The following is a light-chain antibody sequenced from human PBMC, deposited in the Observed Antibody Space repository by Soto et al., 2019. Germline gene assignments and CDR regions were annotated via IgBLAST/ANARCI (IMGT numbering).Light chain of an antibody. Sequence: QSALTQPPSASESPGKSVTISCTGTSSDVGGYNYVSWYQQHPGKAPKLIIYEVTKRPSGVPDRFSGSKSGNTASLTVSGLQAEDEADYYCSSYAGSNTVFGGGTKLTVL. J-gene: IGLJ2*01. CDR1: SSDVGGYNY. CDR3: SSYAGSNTV. CDR2: EVT. V-gene: IGLV2-8*01.